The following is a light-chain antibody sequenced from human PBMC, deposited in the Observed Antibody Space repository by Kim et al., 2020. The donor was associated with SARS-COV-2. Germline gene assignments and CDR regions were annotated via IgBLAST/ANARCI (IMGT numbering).Light chain of an antibody. V-gene: IGLV3-21*04. CDR1: NIGSKS. Sequence: SYELTQPPSVSVAPGKTARITCGGNNIGSKSVHWYQQKPGQAPVLVIYYDSDRPSGIPERFSGSNSGNTATLTISRVEAGDEADYYCQVWDSSSDRDVFG. CDR3: QVWDSSSDRDV. CDR2: YDS. J-gene: IGLJ1*01.